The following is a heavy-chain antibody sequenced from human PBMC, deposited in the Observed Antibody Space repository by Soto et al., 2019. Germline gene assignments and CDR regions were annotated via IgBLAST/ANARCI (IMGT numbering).Heavy chain of an antibody. V-gene: IGHV1-69*02. CDR2: IIPILGIA. CDR3: ASGRIVVVPAATAYYYYYYMDV. CDR1: GGTFSSYT. Sequence: QVQLVQSGAEVKKPGSSVKVSCKASGGTFSSYTISWVRQAPGQGLEWMGRIIPILGIANYAQKFQGRVTIIADKSTSTAYMELSSLRSEDTAVYYCASGRIVVVPAATAYYYYYYMDVWGKGTTVTVSS. J-gene: IGHJ6*03. D-gene: IGHD2-2*01.